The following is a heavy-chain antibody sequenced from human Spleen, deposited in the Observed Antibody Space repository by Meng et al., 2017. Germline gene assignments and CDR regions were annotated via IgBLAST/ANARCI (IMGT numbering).Heavy chain of an antibody. J-gene: IGHJ4*02. CDR2: SNWNGVTT. CDR1: GFTFDNYA. V-gene: IGHV3-20*04. CDR3: ARVGVPDYYDNSGSFDY. Sequence: GESLKISCTASGFTFDNYAMSWVRQAPGKGLEWVSGSNWNGVTTSYADSVKGRFTISRDNSKNTLYLQMNSLRAEETAVYYCARVGVPDYYDNSGSFDYWGQGTLVTVSS. D-gene: IGHD3-22*01.